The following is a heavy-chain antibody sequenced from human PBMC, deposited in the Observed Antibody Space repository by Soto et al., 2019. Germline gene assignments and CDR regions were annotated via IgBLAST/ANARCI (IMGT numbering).Heavy chain of an antibody. J-gene: IGHJ4*02. CDR2: IYATGTT. CDR1: GASISGYY. Sequence: SETLSLTCTVSGASISGYYWSWIRKSAGKGLEWIGRIYATGTTDYNPSLKSRVMMSVDTSKKQFSLRLRSVTAADTAVYFCARARYYDWCFDLWGLGTPVTVSS. CDR3: ARARYYDWCFDL. D-gene: IGHD3-9*01. V-gene: IGHV4-4*07.